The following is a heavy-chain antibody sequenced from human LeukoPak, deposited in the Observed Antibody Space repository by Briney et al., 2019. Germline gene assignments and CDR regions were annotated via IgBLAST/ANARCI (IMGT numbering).Heavy chain of an antibody. D-gene: IGHD3-10*01. J-gene: IGHJ1*01. CDR1: GGTFSSYA. V-gene: IGHV1-69*06. CDR3: ARGERLLWFGEFESRQYFQH. CDR2: IILNFGTA. Sequence: GASVKVSCKASGGTFSSYAIRWVRQAPGQGLEWMGGIILNFGTANYAQKFQGRVTITADKSTSTAYMELSSLGSEDTAVYYCARGERLLWFGEFESRQYFQHWGQGTLVTVSS.